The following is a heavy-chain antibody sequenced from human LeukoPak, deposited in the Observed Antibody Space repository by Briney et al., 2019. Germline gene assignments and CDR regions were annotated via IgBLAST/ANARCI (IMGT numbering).Heavy chain of an antibody. CDR2: ISGSESTI. CDR1: GFTFSDYY. Sequence: GGSLRLSCAASGFTFSDYYMSWIRQAPGKGLEWVSCISGSESTIYYADSVKGRSTISRDNSKNTLYLQMNSLRAEDTAVYYCAKEGTIAVAGNFGYWGQGTLVTVSS. D-gene: IGHD6-19*01. J-gene: IGHJ4*02. CDR3: AKEGTIAVAGNFGY. V-gene: IGHV3-11*01.